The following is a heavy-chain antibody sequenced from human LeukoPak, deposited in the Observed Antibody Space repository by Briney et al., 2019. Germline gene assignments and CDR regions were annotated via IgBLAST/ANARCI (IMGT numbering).Heavy chain of an antibody. V-gene: IGHV4-34*01. CDR2: INHSGST. J-gene: IGHJ5*02. CDR1: GGSFSGYY. D-gene: IGHD2-2*01. Sequence: SETLSLTCAVYGGSFSGYYWSWIRQPPGKGLEWIGEINHSGSTNYNPSLKSRVTISVDTSKNQLSLKLSSVTAADTAVYYCARSYCSSTSCYWFDPWGQGTLVTVSS. CDR3: ARSYCSSTSCYWFDP.